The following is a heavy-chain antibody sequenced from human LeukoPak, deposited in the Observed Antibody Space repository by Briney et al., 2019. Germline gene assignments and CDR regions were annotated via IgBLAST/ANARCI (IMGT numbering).Heavy chain of an antibody. CDR3: ARDLASSPHYYYYGRDV. Sequence: PGGSLRLSCAAPGFTVSSNYMSWVRQAPGKGLEWVSVIYSGGSTYYADSVKGRFTISRDNSKNTLYLQMNSLRAEDTAVYYCARDLASSPHYYYYGRDVGGQGPTVSVSS. CDR2: IYSGGST. J-gene: IGHJ6*02. CDR1: GFTVSSNY. D-gene: IGHD6-13*01. V-gene: IGHV3-53*01.